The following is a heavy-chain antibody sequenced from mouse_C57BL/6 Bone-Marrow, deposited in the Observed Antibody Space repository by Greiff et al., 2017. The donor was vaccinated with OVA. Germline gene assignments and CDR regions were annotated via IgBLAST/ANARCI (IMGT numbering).Heavy chain of an antibody. CDR1: GYTFTNYW. Sequence: QVQLKQSGAELVRPGTSVKMSCKASGYTFTNYWIGWAKQRPGHGLEWIGDIYPGGGYTNYNEKFKGKATLTADKSSSTAYMQFSSLTSEDSAIYYCARVFHYYGSSTWYFDVWGTGTTVTVSS. CDR3: ARVFHYYGSSTWYFDV. D-gene: IGHD1-1*01. V-gene: IGHV1-63*01. J-gene: IGHJ1*03. CDR2: IYPGGGYT.